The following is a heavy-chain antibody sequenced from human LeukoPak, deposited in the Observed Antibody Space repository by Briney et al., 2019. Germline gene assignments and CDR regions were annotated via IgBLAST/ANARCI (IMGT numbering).Heavy chain of an antibody. Sequence: PGGSLRLSCAASGFTFDDYAMHWVRQAPGKGLEWVSLISWDGGSTYYADSVKGRFTISRDKSKNSLYMQLNSLRAEATALYYCPKGAGSYYVASYFDYWGQGTLVTVSS. D-gene: IGHD1-26*01. CDR2: ISWDGGST. CDR1: GFTFDDYA. V-gene: IGHV3-43D*03. J-gene: IGHJ4*02. CDR3: PKGAGSYYVASYFDY.